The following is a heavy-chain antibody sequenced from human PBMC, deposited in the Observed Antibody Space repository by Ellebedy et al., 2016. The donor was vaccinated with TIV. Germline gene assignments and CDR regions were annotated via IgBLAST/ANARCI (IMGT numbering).Heavy chain of an antibody. CDR2: IYYSGST. V-gene: IGHV4-59*01. CDR1: GGSISSYY. Sequence: GSLRLXXTVSGGSISSYYWSWIRQPPGKGLEWIGYIYYSGSTNYNPSLKSRVTISVDTSKNQFSLKLSSVTAADTAVYYCARVLRPVRGVIIKANWFDPWGQGTLVTVSS. J-gene: IGHJ5*02. CDR3: ARVLRPVRGVIIKANWFDP. D-gene: IGHD3-10*01.